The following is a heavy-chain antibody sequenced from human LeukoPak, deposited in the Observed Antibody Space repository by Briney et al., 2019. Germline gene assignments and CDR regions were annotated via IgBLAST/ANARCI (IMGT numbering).Heavy chain of an antibody. V-gene: IGHV3-74*01. J-gene: IGHJ6*03. D-gene: IGHD3-22*01. CDR2: INSDGSST. CDR3: ARGEAYYYDSSVSGYYYYYMDV. Sequence: PGGSLRLSCAASGFTFSSYWMHWVRQAPGKGLVWVSRINSDGSSTSYADSVKGRFTISRDNAKNTLYLQMNSLRAEDTAVYYCARGEAYYYDSSVSGYYYYYMDVWGKGTTVTISS. CDR1: GFTFSSYW.